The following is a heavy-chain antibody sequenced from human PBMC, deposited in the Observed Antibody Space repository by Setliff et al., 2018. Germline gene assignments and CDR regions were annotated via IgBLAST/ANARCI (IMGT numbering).Heavy chain of an antibody. D-gene: IGHD2-2*01. J-gene: IGHJ4*02. V-gene: IGHV4-34*01. CDR3: AGVVPAAMYFDY. CDR1: GGSFSGYY. Sequence: SETLSLTCAVYGGSFSGYYWSWIRQPPGKGLEWIGEINHSGSTNYNPSLKSRVTISVDTSKNQFSLKLSSVTAADTAVYYCAGVVPAAMYFDYWGQGTLVTVSS. CDR2: INHSGST.